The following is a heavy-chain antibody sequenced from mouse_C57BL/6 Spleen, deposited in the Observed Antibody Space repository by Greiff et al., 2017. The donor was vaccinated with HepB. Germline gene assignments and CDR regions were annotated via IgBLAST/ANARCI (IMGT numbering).Heavy chain of an antibody. J-gene: IGHJ2*01. Sequence: EVQLVESGGGLVQPGGSLSLSCAASGFTFTDYYMSWVRQPPGKALEWLGFIRNKANGYTTEYSASVKGRFTISRDNSQSILYLQMNALRAEDSATYYCARSSHYFSYFDYWGQGTTLTVSS. V-gene: IGHV7-3*01. CDR3: ARSSHYFSYFDY. D-gene: IGHD1-2*01. CDR2: IRNKANGYTT. CDR1: GFTFTDYY.